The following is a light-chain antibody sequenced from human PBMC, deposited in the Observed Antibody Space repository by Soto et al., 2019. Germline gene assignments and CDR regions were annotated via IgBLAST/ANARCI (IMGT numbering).Light chain of an antibody. Sequence: DSQMTQSPSTLSASVGDRVTITCQASQSVSSLLALDQQKPGKAPKLLIYKASSLESGVPSRFSGSGSGTEFTLTISSLQPDDFATYYCQQYNSYWTFGQGTKV. J-gene: IGKJ1*01. V-gene: IGKV1-5*03. CDR2: KAS. CDR1: QSVSSL. CDR3: QQYNSYWT.